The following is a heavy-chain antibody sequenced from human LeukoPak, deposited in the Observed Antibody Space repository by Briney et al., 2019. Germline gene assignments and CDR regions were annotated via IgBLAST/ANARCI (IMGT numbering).Heavy chain of an antibody. Sequence: SETLSLTCTVSGYSISTDYTWGWIRQPPGKGLEWIGIIHHTGTTYYNPSLRSRVIISLDTSKNQFSLKLRSVTAADTAVYFCSRAVAGSVGWFDPWGQGTLVTVSS. CDR1: GYSISTDYT. J-gene: IGHJ5*02. V-gene: IGHV4-38-2*02. D-gene: IGHD6-19*01. CDR3: SRAVAGSVGWFDP. CDR2: IHHTGTT.